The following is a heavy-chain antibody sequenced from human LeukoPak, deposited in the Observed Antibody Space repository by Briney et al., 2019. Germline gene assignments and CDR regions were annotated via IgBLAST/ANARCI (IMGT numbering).Heavy chain of an antibody. V-gene: IGHV1-46*01. D-gene: IGHD3-9*01. CDR1: GYTFTGYY. J-gene: IGHJ4*02. CDR2: INPSGGST. Sequence: GASVKVSCKASGYTFTGYYMHWVRQAPGQGLEWMGIINPSGGSTSYAQKFQGRVTMTRDTSTSTVYMELSSLRSEDTAVYYCARLQKHYDILTGLDYWGQGTLVTVSS. CDR3: ARLQKHYDILTGLDY.